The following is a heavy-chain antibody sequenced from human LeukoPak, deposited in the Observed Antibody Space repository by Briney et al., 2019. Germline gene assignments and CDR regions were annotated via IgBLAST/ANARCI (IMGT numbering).Heavy chain of an antibody. Sequence: GGSLRLSCAASGFTFSSYSMNWVRQAPGKGLEWVSSISSSSSYIYYADSVKGRFTISRDNAKNSLYLQMNSLRAEDTALYYCAKGSTDYYDSSGIDYWGQGTLVTVSS. J-gene: IGHJ4*02. CDR2: ISSSSSYI. CDR1: GFTFSSYS. CDR3: AKGSTDYYDSSGIDY. D-gene: IGHD3-22*01. V-gene: IGHV3-21*04.